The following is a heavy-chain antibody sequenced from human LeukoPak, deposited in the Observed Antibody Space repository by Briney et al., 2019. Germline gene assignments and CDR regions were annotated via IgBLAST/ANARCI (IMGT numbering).Heavy chain of an antibody. CDR2: IYPSGGT. Sequence: SETLSLTCTVSGGSISNYHWSWVRQTPGKGLEWIGCIYPSGGTDSNPSLKSRVTMSVDTSKNQFSLRLSSVTAADTAVYYCARHDGLYWGQGTLVTVSS. D-gene: IGHD5-24*01. CDR3: ARHDGLY. CDR1: GGSISNYH. V-gene: IGHV4-59*08. J-gene: IGHJ4*02.